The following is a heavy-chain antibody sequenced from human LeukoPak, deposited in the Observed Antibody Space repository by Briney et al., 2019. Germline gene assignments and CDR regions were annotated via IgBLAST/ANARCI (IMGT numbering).Heavy chain of an antibody. Sequence: ASVKVSCKASGYTFTGYYMHWVRQAPGQGLEWMGWINPNSGGTNYAQKFQGRVTMTRDTSISTAYMELSRLRSDDTAVYYCAREPNYYGSGSSPSVYYYYYMDVWGKGTTVTVSS. J-gene: IGHJ6*03. V-gene: IGHV1-2*02. D-gene: IGHD3-10*01. CDR1: GYTFTGYY. CDR3: AREPNYYGSGSSPSVYYYYYMDV. CDR2: INPNSGGT.